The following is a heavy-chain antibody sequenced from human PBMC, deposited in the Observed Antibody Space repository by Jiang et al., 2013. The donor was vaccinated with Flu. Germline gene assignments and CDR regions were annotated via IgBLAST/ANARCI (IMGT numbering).Heavy chain of an antibody. Sequence: EWLGRTYYRSKWYNDYAVSVKSRITINPDTSKNQFSLQLNSVTPEDTAVYYCARDKDIVATFDYWGQGTLVTVSS. CDR3: ARDKDIVATFDY. V-gene: IGHV6-1*01. J-gene: IGHJ4*02. CDR2: TYYRSKWYN. D-gene: IGHD5-12*01.